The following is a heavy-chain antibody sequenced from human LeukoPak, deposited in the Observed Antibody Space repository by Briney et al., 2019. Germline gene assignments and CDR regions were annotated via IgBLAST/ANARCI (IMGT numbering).Heavy chain of an antibody. J-gene: IGHJ4*02. V-gene: IGHV4-34*01. CDR2: INHSGST. CDR3: ARHSGDSTISRRWLRKYYFDY. D-gene: IGHD5-24*01. Sequence: SETLSLTCAVYGGSFSSYYWSWIRQPPGKGLEWIGEINHSGSTNYNPSLKSRVTISVDTSKNQFSLKLSSVTAADTAVYYCARHSGDSTISRRWLRKYYFDYWGQGTLVTVSS. CDR1: GGSFSSYY.